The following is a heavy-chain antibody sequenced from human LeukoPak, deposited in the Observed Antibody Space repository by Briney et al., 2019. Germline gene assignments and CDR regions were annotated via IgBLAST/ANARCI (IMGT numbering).Heavy chain of an antibody. V-gene: IGHV1-24*01. CDR2: FDPEDGET. D-gene: IGHD3-10*01. J-gene: IGHJ6*04. CDR3: ATGITMVRGGFDYYYGMDV. Sequence: ASVKVSCKVSGSTLTELSMRWVRQAPGKGLEWMGGFDPEDGETIYAQKFQGRVTMTEDTSTDTAYMELSSLRSEDTAVYYCATGITMVRGGFDYYYGMDVWGKGTTVTVSS. CDR1: GSTLTELS.